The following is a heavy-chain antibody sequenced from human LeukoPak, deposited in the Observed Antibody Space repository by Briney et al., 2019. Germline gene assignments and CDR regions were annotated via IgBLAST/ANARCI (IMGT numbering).Heavy chain of an antibody. Sequence: SVKVSCKASGGTFSSYAISWVRQAPGQGLEWMGGIIPMFGTANYAQKFQGRVTITADESTSTAYMELSSLRSEDTAVYYCARDASSWRWENWFDPWGQGTLVTVSS. D-gene: IGHD1-26*01. CDR3: ARDASSWRWENWFDP. J-gene: IGHJ5*02. V-gene: IGHV1-69*13. CDR2: IIPMFGTA. CDR1: GGTFSSYA.